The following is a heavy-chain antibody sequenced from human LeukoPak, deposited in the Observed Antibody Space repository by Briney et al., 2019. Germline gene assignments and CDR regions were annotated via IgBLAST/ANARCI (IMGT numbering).Heavy chain of an antibody. J-gene: IGHJ4*02. CDR2: INPSGGST. CDR3: ARTLSPQQPPSEY. D-gene: IGHD6-13*01. CDR1: GYTFTSYY. V-gene: IGHV1-46*01. Sequence: GASVKVSCKASGYTFTSYYMHWVRQAPGQGLEWMGIINPSGGSTSYAQKFQGRVTMTRDTSTSTVYMEPSSPRSEDTAVYYCARTLSPQQPPSEYWGQGTLVTVSS.